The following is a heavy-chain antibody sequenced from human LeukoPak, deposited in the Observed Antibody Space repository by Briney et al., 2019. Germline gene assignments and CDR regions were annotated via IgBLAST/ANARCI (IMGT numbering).Heavy chain of an antibody. CDR1: GFTFSSYG. CDR2: IRYDGSNK. Sequence: GGSLRLSCAASGFTFSSYGMHWVRQAPGKGLERVAFIRYDGSNKYYADSVKGRFTISRDNAKNPLYLQMNSLRAEDTAVYYCAKDSVAGIRDYFDYWGQGTLVTVSS. CDR3: AKDSVAGIRDYFDY. D-gene: IGHD6-19*01. V-gene: IGHV3-30*02. J-gene: IGHJ4*02.